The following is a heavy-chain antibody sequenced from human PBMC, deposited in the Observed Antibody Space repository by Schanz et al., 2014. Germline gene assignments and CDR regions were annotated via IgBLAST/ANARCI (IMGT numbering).Heavy chain of an antibody. D-gene: IGHD4-17*01. CDR2: ISYDGSTK. CDR3: AKDPHRDYGGKPQAFDI. CDR1: GFTFSTYG. V-gene: IGHV3-30*18. Sequence: QVQLVESGGGVVQPGRSLRLSCAASGFTFSTYGIHWVRQAPGKGLEWVAVISYDGSTKYYADSVKGRITISRDNSKNTLYLQMNSLRGEDTALYYCAKDPHRDYGGKPQAFDIWGQGTMVTVSS. J-gene: IGHJ3*02.